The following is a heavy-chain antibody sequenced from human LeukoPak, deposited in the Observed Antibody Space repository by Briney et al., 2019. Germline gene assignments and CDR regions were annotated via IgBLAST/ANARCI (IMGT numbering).Heavy chain of an antibody. CDR3: ARTPKTVKNYYYMDV. D-gene: IGHD4-17*01. V-gene: IGHV4-59*01. CDR1: GGSINNYY. CDR2: ISYSGST. J-gene: IGHJ6*03. Sequence: SETLSLTCTVSGGSINNYYWTWIRQLPGKGLEWLGYISYSGSTSYIPSLKSRVTISVDTSKNQFSLKVSSVTAADTAVYYCARTPKTVKNYYYMDVWGKGTTVTISS.